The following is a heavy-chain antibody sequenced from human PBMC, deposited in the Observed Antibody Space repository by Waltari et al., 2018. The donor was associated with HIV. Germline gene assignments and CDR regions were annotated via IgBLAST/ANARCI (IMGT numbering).Heavy chain of an antibody. CDR1: GFSFGSSG. J-gene: IGHJ4*02. D-gene: IGHD1-20*01. V-gene: IGHV3-48*03. Sequence: EVQLVESGGGLAQPGGSLMVSCAASGFSFGSSGMNWARQAPGKGLNWISFISSDSSIIFEADSVEGRFAISRDNAKNSLYLQMNGLRPEDTGVYFCARDIKVAGGQVLRPRYFDYWGQGTPVTVSS. CDR2: ISSDSSII. CDR3: ARDIKVAGGQVLRPRYFDY.